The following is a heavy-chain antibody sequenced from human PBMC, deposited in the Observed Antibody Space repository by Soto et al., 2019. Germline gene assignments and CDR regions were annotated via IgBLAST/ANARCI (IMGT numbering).Heavy chain of an antibody. V-gene: IGHV3-33*01. CDR1: GFTFSSYG. D-gene: IGHD2-8*02. CDR2: IWYDGSNK. J-gene: IGHJ4*02. CDR3: ARGQSSTGGNAHFDY. Sequence: QVQLVESGGGVVQPGRSLRLSCAASGFTFSSYGMHWVRQAPGKGLEWVAVIWYDGSNKYYADSVKGRFTISRDNSKNTLYLQMNSLRAEDTAVYYCARGQSSTGGNAHFDYWGQGTLVTVSS.